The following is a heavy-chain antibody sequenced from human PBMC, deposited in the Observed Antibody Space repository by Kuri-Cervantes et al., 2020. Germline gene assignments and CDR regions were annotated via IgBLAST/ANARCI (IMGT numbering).Heavy chain of an antibody. D-gene: IGHD4-17*01. V-gene: IGHV4-59*12. CDR2: IYYSGST. J-gene: IGHJ4*02. Sequence: GSLRLSCTVSGGSISSYYWSWIRQPPGKGLEWIGYIYYSGSTNYNPSLKSRVTISVDTSKNQFSLKLSSVTAADTAVYYCAREGGGTTVTTFFDYWGQGTLVTVSS. CDR1: GGSISSYY. CDR3: AREGGGTTVTTFFDY.